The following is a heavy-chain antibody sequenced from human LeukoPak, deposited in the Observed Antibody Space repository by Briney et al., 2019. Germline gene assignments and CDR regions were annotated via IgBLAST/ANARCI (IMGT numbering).Heavy chain of an antibody. J-gene: IGHJ4*02. CDR2: ISGSGDNT. V-gene: IGHV3-23*01. CDR1: GFTFSSYA. D-gene: IGHD2-2*01. Sequence: GGSLRLSCAASGFTFSSYAMSWVRQAPGKGLEWVSGISGSGDNTYYADSVKGRFTISRDNSKNTLYLQMNSLRAEDTAVYYCAKVTAVVPAAPFDYWGQGTLVTVSS. CDR3: AKVTAVVPAAPFDY.